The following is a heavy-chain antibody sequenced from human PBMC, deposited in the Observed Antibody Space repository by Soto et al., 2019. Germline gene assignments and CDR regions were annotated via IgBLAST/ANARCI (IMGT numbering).Heavy chain of an antibody. J-gene: IGHJ4*02. CDR3: AKDLEGILDY. D-gene: IGHD1-1*01. Sequence: PGGSLRLSCAASGFTFSSYGMHWVRQAPGKGLEWVAVISYDGSNKYYADSVKGRFTISRDNSKNTLYLQMNSLRAEDTAVYYFAKDLEGILDYWSQGTLVTVSS. V-gene: IGHV3-30*18. CDR1: GFTFSSYG. CDR2: ISYDGSNK.